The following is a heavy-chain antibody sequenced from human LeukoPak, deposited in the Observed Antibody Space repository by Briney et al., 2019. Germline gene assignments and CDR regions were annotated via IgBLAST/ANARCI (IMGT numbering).Heavy chain of an antibody. J-gene: IGHJ6*02. Sequence: GGSLRLSCAASGFTFSYYSLNWVREATGKGLEWVSFISASSSFIYYADSVKGRFTISRDNAKNSLYLQMNSLRAEDTGLYYCVRASGTVTRDYYYGMDVWGQGTTVTVSS. CDR2: ISASSSFI. CDR3: VRASGTVTRDYYYGMDV. CDR1: GFTFSYYS. D-gene: IGHD4-11*01. V-gene: IGHV3-21*01.